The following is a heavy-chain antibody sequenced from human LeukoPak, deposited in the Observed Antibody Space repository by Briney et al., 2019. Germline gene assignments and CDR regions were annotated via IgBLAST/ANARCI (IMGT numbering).Heavy chain of an antibody. V-gene: IGHV3-11*01. CDR1: GFTFSDYY. D-gene: IGHD3-22*01. Sequence: GGSLRLSCAASGFTFSDYYMSWIRQAPGKGLEWVSYISSSGSTIYYADSVKGRFTISRDNAKSSLYLQMNSLRAEDTAVYYCALYYYDSSGYYSFQRWGQGTLSPSPQ. CDR3: ALYYYDSSGYYSFQR. CDR2: ISSSGSTI. J-gene: IGHJ1*01.